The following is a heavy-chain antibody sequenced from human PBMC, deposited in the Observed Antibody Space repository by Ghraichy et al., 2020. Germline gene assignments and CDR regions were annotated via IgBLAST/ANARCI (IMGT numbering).Heavy chain of an antibody. CDR3: ARVAGSFHDRGGYSYSFDR. Sequence: GGSLRLSCAATGFTFSNYWMTWVRQAPGKGLEWVANVTEDESEKHYVDSVKGRFTISRDNPKNSLYLQMSSLRADDTAVYYCARVAGSFHDRGGYSYSFDRWGQGTMVTVSP. V-gene: IGHV3-7*03. CDR2: VTEDESEK. D-gene: IGHD3-10*01. CDR1: GFTFSNYW. J-gene: IGHJ3*02.